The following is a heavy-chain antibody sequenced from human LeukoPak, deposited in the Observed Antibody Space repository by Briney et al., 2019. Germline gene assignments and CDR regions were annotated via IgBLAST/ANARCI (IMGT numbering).Heavy chain of an antibody. CDR2: IYHSGST. Sequence: SGTLSLTCAVSGGSISSSNWWSWVRQPPGKGLEWIGEIYHSGSTNYNPSLKSRVTISVDKSKNQFSLKLSSVTAADTAVYYCAGTGITMVRGFLSYWGQGTLVTVSS. J-gene: IGHJ4*02. D-gene: IGHD3-10*01. CDR1: GGSISSSNW. CDR3: AGTGITMVRGFLSY. V-gene: IGHV4-4*02.